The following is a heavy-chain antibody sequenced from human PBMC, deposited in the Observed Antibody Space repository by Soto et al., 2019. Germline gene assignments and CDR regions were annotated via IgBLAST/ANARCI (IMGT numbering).Heavy chain of an antibody. CDR1: GFTFSDYY. D-gene: IGHD5-18*01. CDR2: ISSSSSYT. Sequence: QVQLVESGGGLVKPGGSLRLSCAASGFTFSDYYMSWIRQAPGKGLEWVSYISSSSSYTNYADSVKGRFTISRANAKNSLYLQMNSLRAEDTAVYYCARDSLDTAMAAPVVWGQGTLVTVSS. J-gene: IGHJ4*02. CDR3: ARDSLDTAMAAPVV. V-gene: IGHV3-11*05.